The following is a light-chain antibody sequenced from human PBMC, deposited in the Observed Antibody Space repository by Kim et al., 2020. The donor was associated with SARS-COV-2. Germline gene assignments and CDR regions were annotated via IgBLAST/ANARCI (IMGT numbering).Light chain of an antibody. Sequence: LSPGKRPTPSGRASQRIASSSLAWYQQKAGQPPRLLIYGASNRATGTPDRFSGSGSGTDFTLTISRLEPEDFAVYYCQQYDSSPTFGPGTKVDIK. CDR3: QQYDSSPT. CDR1: QRIASSS. V-gene: IGKV3-20*01. CDR2: GAS. J-gene: IGKJ3*01.